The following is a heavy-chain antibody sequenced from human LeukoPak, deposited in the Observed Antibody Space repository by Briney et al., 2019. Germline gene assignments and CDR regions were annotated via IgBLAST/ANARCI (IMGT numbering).Heavy chain of an antibody. CDR1: GGTFSSYA. D-gene: IGHD3-22*01. J-gene: IGHJ4*02. Sequence: ASVKVSCKASGGTFSSYAISWVRQAPGQGLEWMGRIIPILGIANYAQKFQGRVTITADKSTSTAYMELSSLRSEDTAVYYCARDNGAGYYDSSGSTPDYWGQGTLVTVSS. CDR3: ARDNGAGYYDSSGSTPDY. V-gene: IGHV1-69*04. CDR2: IIPILGIA.